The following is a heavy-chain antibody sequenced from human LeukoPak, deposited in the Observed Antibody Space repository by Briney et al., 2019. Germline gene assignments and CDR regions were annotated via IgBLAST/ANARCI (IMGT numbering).Heavy chain of an antibody. CDR1: GFIFSSYA. CDR3: AKRKQQLDLSFDY. V-gene: IGHV3-23*01. J-gene: IGHJ4*02. D-gene: IGHD6-13*01. Sequence: GGSLRLSCAASGFIFSSYAMSWVRQAPGKGLEWVSAISGSGGSTYYADSVKGRFTISRDNSKNTLYLQMNSLRAEDTAVYYCAKRKQQLDLSFDYWGQGTLVTVSS. CDR2: ISGSGGST.